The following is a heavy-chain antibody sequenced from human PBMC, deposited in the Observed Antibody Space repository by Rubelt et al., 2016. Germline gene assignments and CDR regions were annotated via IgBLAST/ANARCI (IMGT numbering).Heavy chain of an antibody. CDR1: GYTFTSHY. V-gene: IGHV1-46*01. CDR3: ARESSSGWYIDY. J-gene: IGHJ4*02. CDR2: INPSGGST. D-gene: IGHD6-19*01. Sequence: QVQLVQSGAEVKKPGASVKVSCKASGYTFTSHYMHWVRQAPGQGLEWMGIINPSGGSTSYAQKFQGRVTMTRDTSTSTVYMELSSLRSEDTAVFYCARESSSGWYIDYWGQGTLVTVSS.